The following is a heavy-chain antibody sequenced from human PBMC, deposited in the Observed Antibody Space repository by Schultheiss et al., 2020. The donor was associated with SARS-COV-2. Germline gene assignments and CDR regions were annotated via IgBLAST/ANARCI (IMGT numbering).Heavy chain of an antibody. CDR2: ISHRGNT. J-gene: IGHJ4*02. Sequence: SQTLSLTCTFSGGSISSSSYYWGWIRQPPGKGLEWIGYISHRGNTNYNPSLKSRVTISVDTSKNQFSLKLSSVTAADTAVYFCARGKWGVGYFDYWGQGMLVTVSS. CDR1: GGSISSSSYY. V-gene: IGHV4-61*05. D-gene: IGHD3-10*01. CDR3: ARGKWGVGYFDY.